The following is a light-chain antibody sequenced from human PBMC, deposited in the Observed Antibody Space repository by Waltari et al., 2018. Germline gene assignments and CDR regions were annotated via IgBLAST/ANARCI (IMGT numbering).Light chain of an antibody. Sequence: SYELTQPPSVSVSPGQTARIPCSGDALLKQYAYWYQQKPGQAPVLVIYKDSERPSGIPERFSGSSSGTTVTLTISGVQAEDEADYYCQSADSSGTYVVFGGGTKLTVL. CDR1: ALLKQY. CDR2: KDS. CDR3: QSADSSGTYVV. J-gene: IGLJ2*01. V-gene: IGLV3-25*03.